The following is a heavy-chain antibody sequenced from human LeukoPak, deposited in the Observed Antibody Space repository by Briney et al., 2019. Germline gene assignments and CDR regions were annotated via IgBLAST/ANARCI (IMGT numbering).Heavy chain of an antibody. V-gene: IGHV1-8*01. CDR1: GYTFTSYD. Sequence: ASVKVSCKASGYTFTSYDINWVRQATGQGLEWMGWMNPNSGNTGYAQKLQGRVTMTTDTSTSTAYMELRSLRSDDTAVYYCASFGAGYGSGSYYYYGMDVWGQGTTVTVSS. D-gene: IGHD3-10*01. J-gene: IGHJ6*02. CDR3: ASFGAGYGSGSYYYYGMDV. CDR2: MNPNSGNT.